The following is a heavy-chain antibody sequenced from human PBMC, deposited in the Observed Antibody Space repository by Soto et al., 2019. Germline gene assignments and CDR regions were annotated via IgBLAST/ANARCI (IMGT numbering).Heavy chain of an antibody. Sequence: QVQLQESGPGLVKPSETLSLTCTVSGGSVSSGSYYWSWIRQPPGKGLEWVGYIYYSGSTHYTPPRKSRASMSVATSKSQFSLMLSLVPGEDTAVYYCARVGRNGGTCYWGGPYGMDVWGQGPTVTVSS. D-gene: IGHD2-15*01. CDR1: GGSVSSGSYY. J-gene: IGHJ6*02. CDR3: ARVGRNGGTCYWGGPYGMDV. CDR2: IYYSGST. V-gene: IGHV4-61*01.